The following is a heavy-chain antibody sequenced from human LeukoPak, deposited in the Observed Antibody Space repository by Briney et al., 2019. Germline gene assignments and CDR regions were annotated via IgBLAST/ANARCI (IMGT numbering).Heavy chain of an antibody. D-gene: IGHD3-16*01. J-gene: IGHJ4*02. CDR2: ISYDGSNK. CDR3: ASLTGVRGAYYFDY. V-gene: IGHV3-30*14. CDR1: GFTFSSYA. Sequence: HPGGSLRLSCAASGFTFSSYAMHWVRQAPGKGLEWVAVISYDGSNKYYADSVKGRFTISRDNSKNTLYLQMNSLRAEDTAVYYCASLTGVRGAYYFDYWGQGTLVTVSS.